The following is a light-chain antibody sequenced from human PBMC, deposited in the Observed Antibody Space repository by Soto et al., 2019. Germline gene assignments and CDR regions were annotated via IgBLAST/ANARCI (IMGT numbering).Light chain of an antibody. Sequence: QSALTQPPSVSGSPGQSVTMSCTGTRYDVGGYNYISWYQQLPGKAPKLMIYQVTIRPSGISNRFSGSKSGNTASLPISGLQAEDEADYYCTSFTSTSSLYVFGTGTKLTVL. J-gene: IGLJ1*01. CDR1: RYDVGGYNY. V-gene: IGLV2-14*01. CDR2: QVT. CDR3: TSFTSTSSLYV.